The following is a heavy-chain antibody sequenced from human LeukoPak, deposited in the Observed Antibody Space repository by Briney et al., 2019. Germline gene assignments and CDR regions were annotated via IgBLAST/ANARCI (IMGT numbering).Heavy chain of an antibody. CDR1: GGSISSSSYY. Sequence: SETLSLTCTVSGGSISSSSYYWGWIRQPPGKGLEWIGSIYYSGGTYYNPSLKSRVTISVDTSKNQFSLKLSSVTAADTAVYYCARDRADYGDRFDYWGQGTLVTVSS. D-gene: IGHD4-17*01. J-gene: IGHJ4*02. CDR3: ARDRADYGDRFDY. V-gene: IGHV4-39*07. CDR2: IYYSGGT.